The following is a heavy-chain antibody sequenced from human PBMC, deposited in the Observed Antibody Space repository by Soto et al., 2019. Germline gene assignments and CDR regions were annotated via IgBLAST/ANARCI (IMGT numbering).Heavy chain of an antibody. J-gene: IGHJ4*02. CDR2: FDPEDGET. V-gene: IGHV1-24*01. D-gene: IGHD3-9*01. Sequence: GVSVKVSCKVSGYALTVLSVHWVRQAPGKGLEWMGGFDPEDGETIYAQKFQGRVTMTEDTSTDTAYMELSSLRSEDTAVYYCASNSAHYDILTGYHSTPLEYWGQGTLVTVSS. CDR3: ASNSAHYDILTGYHSTPLEY. CDR1: GYALTVLS.